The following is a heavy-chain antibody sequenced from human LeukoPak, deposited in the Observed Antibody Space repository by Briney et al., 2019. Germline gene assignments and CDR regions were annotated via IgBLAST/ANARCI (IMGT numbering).Heavy chain of an antibody. D-gene: IGHD4-11*01. CDR2: ITSTSSYV. CDR1: GFTFGTYN. CDR3: ARVIDYHESAYET. Sequence: GRSLRLYCEASGFTFGTYNMNWVSQAPGNRLDSISYITSTSSYVLYADSLKGRFTISRNNAKSTLYLQMNSLIAETTAGYLCARVIDYHESAYETWGEVTLVTDSP. V-gene: IGHV3-21*06. J-gene: IGHJ4*02.